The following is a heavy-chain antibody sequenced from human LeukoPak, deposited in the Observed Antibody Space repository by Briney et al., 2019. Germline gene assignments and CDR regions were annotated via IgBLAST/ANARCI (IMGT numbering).Heavy chain of an antibody. CDR1: GYSFTSYW. D-gene: IGHD6-19*01. CDR2: TYPADSDT. J-gene: IGHJ1*01. CDR3: ARPGGQWLSQVQH. V-gene: IGHV5-51*01. Sequence: GESLKISCKGSGYSFTSYWIGWVRQMPGKGLEWMGITYPADSDTRYSPSFEGQVTISADKSITTVYLQWSSLKASDTAMYYCARPGGQWLSQVQHWGQGTLVTVSS.